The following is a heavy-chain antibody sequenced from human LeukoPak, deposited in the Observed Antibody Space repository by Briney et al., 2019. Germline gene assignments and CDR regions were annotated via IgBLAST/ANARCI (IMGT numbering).Heavy chain of an antibody. D-gene: IGHD5-18*01. Sequence: GESLKISCKGSGYSFTSYWISWARQMPGKGLEWMGRIDPSDSYTNYSPSFQGHVTISADKSISTAYLQWSSLKASDTAMYYCASRSRYGYSWDYWGQGTLVTVSS. CDR3: ASRSRYGYSWDY. CDR2: IDPSDSYT. CDR1: GYSFTSYW. J-gene: IGHJ4*02. V-gene: IGHV5-10-1*01.